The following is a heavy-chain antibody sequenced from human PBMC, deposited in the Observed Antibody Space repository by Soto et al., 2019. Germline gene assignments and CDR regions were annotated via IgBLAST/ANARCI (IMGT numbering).Heavy chain of an antibody. J-gene: IGHJ3*02. CDR3: ARGDYFYERSAYFVDAFDI. CDR1: GFSFRSYW. V-gene: IGHV3-7*01. Sequence: GGSLRLSCAASGFSFRSYWMSWVRQAPGKGLEWVANIKPDGSERFYVDSVKGRFTISRDNVKNSLSLQMNSLRAEDTAVYYCARGDYFYERSAYFVDAFDIWGQGTTVTVSS. CDR2: IKPDGSER. D-gene: IGHD3-22*01.